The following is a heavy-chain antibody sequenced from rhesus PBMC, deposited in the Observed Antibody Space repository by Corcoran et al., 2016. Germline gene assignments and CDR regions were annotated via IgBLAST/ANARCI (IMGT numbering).Heavy chain of an antibody. CDR2: IYSNSAST. Sequence: QVQLQQWGEGLVKPSETLSLTCAVYGGSISGYYYWSWIRQPPGKGLEWIGCIYSNSASTNYNPSLNNRITFSKDTSKNQFSVKLSSVTAADTAVYYCARFTSTTSGYFDLWGPGTPITISS. D-gene: IGHD2-2*01. V-gene: IGHV4-73*01. CDR1: GGSISGYYY. CDR3: ARFTSTTSGYFDL. J-gene: IGHJ2*01.